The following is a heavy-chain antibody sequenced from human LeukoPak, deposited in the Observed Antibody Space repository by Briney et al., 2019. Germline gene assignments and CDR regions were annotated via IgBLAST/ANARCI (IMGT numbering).Heavy chain of an antibody. Sequence: SQTLSLTCTVSGGSISSGGYYWNWIRQHPGKGLEWIGFIYYSGSTYHNPSLKSRVSISVDTSKTQFSLKLSSVTAADTAVYYCASARDIVVSSNIYYFDYWGQGTLVTVSS. D-gene: IGHD2-2*01. V-gene: IGHV4-31*03. CDR1: GGSISSGGYY. J-gene: IGHJ4*02. CDR3: ASARDIVVSSNIYYFDY. CDR2: IYYSGST.